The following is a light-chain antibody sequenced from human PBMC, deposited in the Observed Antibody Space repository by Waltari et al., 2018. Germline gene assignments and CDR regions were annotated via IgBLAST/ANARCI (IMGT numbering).Light chain of an antibody. V-gene: IGKV3-20*01. J-gene: IGKJ1*01. CDR3: QNYVRLPAT. Sequence: EIVFTQSPATLSLSPGERATLSYRTSQSVIRSLAWYQQKPGQAPRLLIYDASSRATGIPDRFSGSGSGTDFSLTISRLEPEDFAVYYCQNYVRLPATFGQGTKVEIK. CDR2: DAS. CDR1: QSVIRS.